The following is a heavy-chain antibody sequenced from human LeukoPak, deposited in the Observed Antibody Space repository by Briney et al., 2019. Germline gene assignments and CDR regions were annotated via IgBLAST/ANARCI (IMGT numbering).Heavy chain of an antibody. CDR1: GGSMSSYY. V-gene: IGHV4-39*01. CDR2: IYYSGNT. J-gene: IGHJ4*02. Sequence: SETLSLTCTVSGGSMSSYYWGWIRQPPGKGLEWIGSIYYSGNTYHNPSLKSRVTISVDTSKSQFSLKVSSVTAADTAVSFCARHPAGLRPNAFWGQGTLVTVSS. D-gene: IGHD3-16*01. CDR3: ARHPAGLRPNAF.